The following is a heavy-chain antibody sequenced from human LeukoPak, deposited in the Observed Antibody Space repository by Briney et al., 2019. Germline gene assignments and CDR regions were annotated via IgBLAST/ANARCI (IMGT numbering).Heavy chain of an antibody. CDR2: MNPNSGNT. V-gene: IGHV1-8*03. CDR3: ARGDAYYGSGSYYNAVDY. CDR1: GYTFTSYD. D-gene: IGHD3-10*01. Sequence: GASVKVSCKASGYTFTSYDINWVRQATGQGLEWMGWMNPNSGNTGYAQKSQGRVTITRNTSISTAYMELSSLRSEDTAVYYCARGDAYYGSGSYYNAVDYWGQGTLVTVSS. J-gene: IGHJ4*02.